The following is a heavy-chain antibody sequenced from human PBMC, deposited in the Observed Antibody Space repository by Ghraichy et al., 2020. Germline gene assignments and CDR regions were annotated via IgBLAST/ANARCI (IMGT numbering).Heavy chain of an antibody. CDR2: IYSGAST. D-gene: IGHD4-17*01. CDR1: GFTVSSNY. CDR3: ARDSTPGYGDYGYYYYYMDV. J-gene: IGHJ6*03. Sequence: ETLSLTCAASGFTVSSNYISWVRQAPGKGLEWVSVIYSGASTYYADSVKGRFTISRDNSKNMVYLQMNSLRAEDTAVYYCARDSTPGYGDYGYYYYYMDVWGKGTTVTVSS. V-gene: IGHV3-53*01.